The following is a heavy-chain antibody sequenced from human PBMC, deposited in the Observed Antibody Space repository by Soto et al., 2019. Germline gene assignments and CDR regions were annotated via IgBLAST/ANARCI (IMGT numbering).Heavy chain of an antibody. Sequence: EVQLLESGGGLVQPGGSLRLSCAASGFTFSSYAMSWVRQAPGKGLEWVSAISGSGGSTYYADSVKGRFTISRDNSKNTLYLQMNSLIAEDTAVYYCAKNVWSITIFGGMDVWGQGTTVTVSS. CDR2: ISGSGGST. J-gene: IGHJ6*02. CDR1: GFTFSSYA. CDR3: AKNVWSITIFGGMDV. D-gene: IGHD3-9*01. V-gene: IGHV3-23*01.